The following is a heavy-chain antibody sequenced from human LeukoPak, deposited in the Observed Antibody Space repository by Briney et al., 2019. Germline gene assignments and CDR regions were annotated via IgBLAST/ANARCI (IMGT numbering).Heavy chain of an antibody. CDR3: AKPYYYGSMSYMDY. J-gene: IGHJ4*02. Sequence: GGSLRLSCAASGFTFSSYGMHWVRQAPGKGLEWVAVISYDGSYTYYADSVKGRFTISRDNSKSMLYLQMNSLRAEDTAVYYCAKPYYYGSMSYMDYSGQGTLVTVSS. V-gene: IGHV3-30*18. CDR2: ISYDGSYT. D-gene: IGHD3-10*01. CDR1: GFTFSSYG.